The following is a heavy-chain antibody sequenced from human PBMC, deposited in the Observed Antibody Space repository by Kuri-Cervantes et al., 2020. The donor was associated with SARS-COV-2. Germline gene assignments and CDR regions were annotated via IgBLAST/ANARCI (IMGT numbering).Heavy chain of an antibody. J-gene: IGHJ6*02. Sequence: SETLSLTCSVSGGSISSGSYYCTWIRQPAGKGLEWIGHIYTSGGTNYNPSLKSRVTISVDTSKNQFSLKLSSVTAADTAVYYCARGLGIQGYYYGVDVWGQGTTVTVSS. CDR1: GGSISSGSYY. CDR3: ARGLGIQGYYYGVDV. CDR2: IYTSGGT. V-gene: IGHV4-61*09. D-gene: IGHD3-9*01.